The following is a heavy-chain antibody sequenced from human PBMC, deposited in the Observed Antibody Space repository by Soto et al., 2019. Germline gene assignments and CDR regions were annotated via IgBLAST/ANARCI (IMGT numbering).Heavy chain of an antibody. Sequence: GGSLRLSCAASGFTFSSYVMHWVRQAPGKGLEWVAVVSNDGSNKDYADSVKGRFTISRDNSKNTLYLQMNSLRAEDTAVYYCAKVLLTYTSGWYHPHFDYWGQGTLVTVSS. CDR1: GFTFSSYV. CDR3: AKVLLTYTSGWYHPHFDY. V-gene: IGHV3-30*18. D-gene: IGHD6-19*01. CDR2: VSNDGSNK. J-gene: IGHJ4*02.